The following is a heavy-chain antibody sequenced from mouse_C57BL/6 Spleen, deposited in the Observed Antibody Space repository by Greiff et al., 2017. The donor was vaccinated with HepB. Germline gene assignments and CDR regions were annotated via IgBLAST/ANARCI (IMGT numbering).Heavy chain of an antibody. V-gene: IGHV5-17*01. CDR3: ARPNYYGSSWYFDV. Sequence: EVMLVESGGGLVKPGGSLKLSCAASGFTFSDYGMHWVRQAPEKGLEWVAYISSGSSTIYYADTVKGRFTISRENAKNTLFLQMTSLRSEDTAMYYCARPNYYGSSWYFDVWGTGTTVTVSS. CDR1: GFTFSDYG. CDR2: ISSGSSTI. D-gene: IGHD1-1*01. J-gene: IGHJ1*03.